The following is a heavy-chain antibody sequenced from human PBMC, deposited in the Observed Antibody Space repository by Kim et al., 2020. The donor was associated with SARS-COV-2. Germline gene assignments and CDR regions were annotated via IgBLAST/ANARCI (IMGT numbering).Heavy chain of an antibody. CDR3: ASPGNYDILTGWGWFDP. CDR2: IYYSGST. V-gene: IGHV4-39*01. Sequence: SETLSLTCTVSGGSISSSSYYWGWIRQPPGKGLEWIGSIYYSGSTYYNPSLKSRVTISVDTSKNQFSLKLSSVTAADTAVYYCASPGNYDILTGWGWFDPWGQGTLVTVSS. J-gene: IGHJ5*02. D-gene: IGHD3-9*01. CDR1: GGSISSSSYY.